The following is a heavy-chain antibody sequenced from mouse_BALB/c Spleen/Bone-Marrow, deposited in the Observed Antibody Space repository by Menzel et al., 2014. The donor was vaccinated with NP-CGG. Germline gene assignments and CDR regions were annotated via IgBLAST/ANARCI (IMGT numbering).Heavy chain of an antibody. CDR1: GFTFSSFG. V-gene: IGHV5-17*02. Sequence: DVMLVESGGGLAQPGGSRKLSCAASGFTFSSFGMHWVRQAPEKGLEWVAYISSGSSTIYYADTVKGRFTISRDNPKNTLFLQMTSLRSEDTAMYYCARDRYDEYFDVWGAGTTVTVSS. J-gene: IGHJ1*01. CDR3: ARDRYDEYFDV. D-gene: IGHD2-14*01. CDR2: ISSGSSTI.